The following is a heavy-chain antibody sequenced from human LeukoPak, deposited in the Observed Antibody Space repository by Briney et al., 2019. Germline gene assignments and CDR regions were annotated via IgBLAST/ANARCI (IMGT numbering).Heavy chain of an antibody. V-gene: IGHV4-39*07. CDR1: GGSISRSSHY. J-gene: IGHJ4*02. CDR2: IYTSGST. CDR3: ATLTTVVTAYYFDY. D-gene: IGHD4-23*01. Sequence: SETLSLTCTVSGGSISRSSHYWGWIRQPPGKGLEWIGRIYTSGSTNYNPSLKSRVTISVDTSKNQFSLKLSSVTAADTAVYYCATLTTVVTAYYFDYWGQGTLVTVSS.